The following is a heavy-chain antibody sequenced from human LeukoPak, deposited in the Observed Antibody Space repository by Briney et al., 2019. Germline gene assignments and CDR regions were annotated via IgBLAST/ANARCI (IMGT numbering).Heavy chain of an antibody. CDR3: ARVYYYDSSGYINWFGP. J-gene: IGHJ5*02. V-gene: IGHV4-30-4*07. Sequence: SETLSLTCTVSGGSISSGGYSWSWIRQPPGKGLEWIGYIYYSGSTYYNPSLKSRVTISVDTSKNQFSLKLSSVTAADTAVYYCARVYYYDSSGYINWFGPWGQGTLVTVSS. CDR1: GGSISSGGYS. D-gene: IGHD3-22*01. CDR2: IYYSGST.